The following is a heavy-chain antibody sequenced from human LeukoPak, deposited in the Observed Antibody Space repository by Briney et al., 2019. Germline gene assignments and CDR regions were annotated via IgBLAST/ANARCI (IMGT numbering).Heavy chain of an antibody. CDR1: GYTFTGYY. Sequence: ASVKVSCKASGYTFTGYYMHWVRQAPGQGLEWMGWINPNNGGTNYAQKFQGRVTMTRDTSISTAYMELSRLRSDDTAVYYCARDSTGLNLDYWGQGTLVTVSS. CDR2: INPNNGGT. CDR3: ARDSTGLNLDY. J-gene: IGHJ4*02. V-gene: IGHV1-2*02. D-gene: IGHD1-14*01.